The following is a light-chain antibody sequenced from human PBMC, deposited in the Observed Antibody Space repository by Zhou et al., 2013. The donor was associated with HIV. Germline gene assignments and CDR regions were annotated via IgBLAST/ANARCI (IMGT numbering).Light chain of an antibody. V-gene: IGKV3-11*01. Sequence: EIVLTQSPATLSLSPGERATLSCRASQSVSSYLAWYQQKPGQAPRLLIYDASNRATDIPARFSGSGSGTDFTLTISSLEPEDFAVYYCQQYGSSPITFGQGHDW. CDR1: QSVSSY. J-gene: IGKJ5*01. CDR2: DAS. CDR3: QQYGSSPIT.